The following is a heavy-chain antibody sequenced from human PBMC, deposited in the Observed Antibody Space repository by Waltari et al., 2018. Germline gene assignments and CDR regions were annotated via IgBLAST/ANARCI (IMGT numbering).Heavy chain of an antibody. V-gene: IGHV1-18*01. CDR2: ITPYKGNT. CDR1: GYTFTSFG. Sequence: QVQLVQSGAEVKTPGASVKVSCKASGYTFTSFGITWVRQAPGQGLEWMGWITPYKGNTNYEQKPQDRVTMTTDTSTNTAYLEMRSLRSDDTAVYYCARTGRFCRLTNCPLESDYWGQGTLVTVSS. CDR3: ARTGRFCRLTNCPLESDY. J-gene: IGHJ4*02. D-gene: IGHD2-2*01.